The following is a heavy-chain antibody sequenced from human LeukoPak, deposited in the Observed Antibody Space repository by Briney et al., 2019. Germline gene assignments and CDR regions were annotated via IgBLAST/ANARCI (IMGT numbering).Heavy chain of an antibody. D-gene: IGHD2-21*02. CDR1: GYSFTSYA. V-gene: IGHV1-2*02. CDR3: TRASGGDSEPFDF. CDR2: INPNSGGT. Sequence: ASVKVSCKASGYSFTSYAMHWVRQAPGQRLEWMGWINPNSGGTNYAQKIQGRVTMTRDTSISTAYMELSRLRSDDTAVYYCTRASGGDSEPFDFWGQGTLVTVSS. J-gene: IGHJ4*02.